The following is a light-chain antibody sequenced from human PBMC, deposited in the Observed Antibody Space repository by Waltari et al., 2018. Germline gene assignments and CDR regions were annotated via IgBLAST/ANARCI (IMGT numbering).Light chain of an antibody. V-gene: IGKV1-NL1*01. CDR1: QGISDS. CDR3: QQYFDFPRT. J-gene: IGKJ1*01. CDR2: DAS. Sequence: DILMTQSPSSLSASVGDRVTITCRASQGISDSLAWYQQKPGKAPKVLLHDASSLESVVPSRFSGSGSGTEFTLTISRLQPEDFATYYCQQYFDFPRTFGQGTRVDIK.